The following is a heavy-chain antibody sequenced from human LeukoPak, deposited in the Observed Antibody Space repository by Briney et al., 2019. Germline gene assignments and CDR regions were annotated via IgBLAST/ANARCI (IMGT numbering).Heavy chain of an antibody. D-gene: IGHD2-2*02. Sequence: PSETLSLTCAVYGGSFSGYYWSWIRQPPGKGLEWIGEISHSGSTNYNPSLKSRVTISVDTSKNQFSLKLSSVTAADTAVYYCARGLGYCSSTSCYRDLDYYYYGMDVWGQGTTVTVSS. V-gene: IGHV4-34*01. CDR2: ISHSGST. CDR1: GGSFSGYY. CDR3: ARGLGYCSSTSCYRDLDYYYYGMDV. J-gene: IGHJ6*02.